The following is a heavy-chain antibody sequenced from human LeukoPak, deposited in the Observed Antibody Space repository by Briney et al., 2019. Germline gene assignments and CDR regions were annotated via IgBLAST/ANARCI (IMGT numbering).Heavy chain of an antibody. CDR3: ARGGIVPAANHYYGMDV. CDR1: GDTFSRYA. Sequence: ASLRVCCKGSGDTFSRYAISWVRQAPGQGLELMGRIIPIFGIADSAQKFQGRVTITADKSTSTAYMELSSLRSEDTAVYCCARGGIVPAANHYYGMDVWGQGTTVSVPS. CDR2: IIPIFGIA. J-gene: IGHJ6*02. V-gene: IGHV1-69*04. D-gene: IGHD2-2*01.